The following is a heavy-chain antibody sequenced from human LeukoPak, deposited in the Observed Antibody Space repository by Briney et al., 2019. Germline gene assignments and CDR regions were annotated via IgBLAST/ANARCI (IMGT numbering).Heavy chain of an antibody. CDR3: AREGCSSTSCYAYFDY. J-gene: IGHJ4*02. V-gene: IGHV3-53*01. D-gene: IGHD2-2*01. CDR1: GFTFSSNY. Sequence: PGGSLRLSCAASGFTFSSNYMSWVRQAPGKGLEWVSVIYSGGSTYYADSVKGRFTISRDNSKNTLYLQMNSLRAEDTAVYYCAREGCSSTSCYAYFDYWGQGTLVTVSS. CDR2: IYSGGST.